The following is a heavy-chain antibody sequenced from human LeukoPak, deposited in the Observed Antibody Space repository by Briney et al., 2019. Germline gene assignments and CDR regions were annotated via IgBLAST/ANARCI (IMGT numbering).Heavy chain of an antibody. J-gene: IGHJ4*02. CDR1: GYTLTVYY. D-gene: IGHD1/OR15-1a*01. V-gene: IGHV1-2*02. CDR2: INGNSGGT. CDR3: ARENIEQWPAFDY. Sequence: ASVTVSFKASGYTLTVYYMHWVRQAPGQGPEWMGWINGNSGGTKYAQKFEGRVTMTSDTSTSTVQMDLGTLRSDDTAVYYCARENIEQWPAFDYWGQGTPVTVSS.